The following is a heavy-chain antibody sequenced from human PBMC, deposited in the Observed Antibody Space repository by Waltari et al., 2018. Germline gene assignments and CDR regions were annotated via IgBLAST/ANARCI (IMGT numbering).Heavy chain of an antibody. Sequence: QVQLVQSGAEVKKPGASVKVSCKASGYTFTSYGISWVRQAPGQRLEWMGWINAGNGNTKYSQKFQGRVTITRDTSASTAYMELSSLRSEDTAVYYCARYCSGGSCPSYYGMDVWGQGTTVTVSS. V-gene: IGHV1-3*01. J-gene: IGHJ6*02. CDR3: ARYCSGGSCPSYYGMDV. D-gene: IGHD2-15*01. CDR1: GYTFTSYG. CDR2: INAGNGNT.